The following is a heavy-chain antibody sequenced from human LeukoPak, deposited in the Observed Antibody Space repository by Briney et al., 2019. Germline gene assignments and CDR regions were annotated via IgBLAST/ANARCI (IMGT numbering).Heavy chain of an antibody. V-gene: IGHV4-39*01. Sequence: SETLSLTCTVSGGSIRSSSYYWGWIRQPPGKGLEWIGSIYYSGSTYYNPSPRSRVTISVDTSKNQFSLKLSSVTAADTAVYYCAKLYGGSSSWYFDSWGQGTLVTVSS. J-gene: IGHJ4*02. CDR3: AKLYGGSSSWYFDS. D-gene: IGHD6-13*01. CDR1: GGSIRSSSYY. CDR2: IYYSGST.